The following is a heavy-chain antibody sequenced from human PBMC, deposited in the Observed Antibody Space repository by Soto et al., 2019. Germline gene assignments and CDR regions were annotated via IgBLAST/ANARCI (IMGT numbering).Heavy chain of an antibody. D-gene: IGHD3-10*01. V-gene: IGHV1-46*01. Sequence: ASVKVSCKASGLRFSDYFMHWVRQAPGQGLVCMGMINPSGDIKNYAQKFQGRVTITADEATSTDYLELSSLRSEDTAVYFCAGELGGYWGQGNVVTVPQ. CDR1: GLRFSDYF. CDR3: AGELGGY. CDR2: INPSGDIK. J-gene: IGHJ4*02.